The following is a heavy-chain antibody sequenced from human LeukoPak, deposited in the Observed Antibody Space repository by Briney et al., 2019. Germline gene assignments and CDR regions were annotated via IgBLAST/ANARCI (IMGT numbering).Heavy chain of an antibody. CDR2: ISSSGSTI. D-gene: IGHD3-10*02. J-gene: IGHJ6*04. CDR1: GFTFSSYE. CDR3: AELGITMIGGV. Sequence: GGSLRLTCAASGFTFSSYEMNWVRQAPGKGLEWVSYISSSGSTIYYADSVKGRFTISRDNAKNSLYLQMNSLRAEDTAVHYCAELGITMIGGVWGKGTTVTISS. V-gene: IGHV3-48*03.